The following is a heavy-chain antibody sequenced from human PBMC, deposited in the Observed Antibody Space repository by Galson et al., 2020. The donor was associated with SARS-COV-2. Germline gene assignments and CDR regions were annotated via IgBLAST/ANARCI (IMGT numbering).Heavy chain of an antibody. CDR1: GFMFSAYG. Sequence: GESLKISCAASGFMFSAYGIHWVRQAPGKGLEWVALTLPEENNEYYADSVKGRFTISRDNSKNTLYLQMNSLRAEDTAVYYCTKDRSPEYGNWYFDLWGRGTLVIVSS. J-gene: IGHJ2*01. V-gene: IGHV3-33*06. CDR3: TKDRSPEYGNWYFDL. CDR2: TLPEENNE. D-gene: IGHD4-17*01.